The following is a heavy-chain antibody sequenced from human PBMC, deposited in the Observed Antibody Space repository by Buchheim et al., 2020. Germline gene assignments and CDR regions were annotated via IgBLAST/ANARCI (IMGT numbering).Heavy chain of an antibody. V-gene: IGHV1-3*01. Sequence: QVQLVQSGAEVKKPGASVKVSRKASGYTFTSYAMHWVRQAPGQRLEWMGWINAGNGNTKYSQKFQGRVTITRDTSASTAYMELSSLRSEDTAVYYCARDISGWYALSDYWGQGTL. CDR1: GYTFTSYA. D-gene: IGHD6-19*01. J-gene: IGHJ4*02. CDR3: ARDISGWYALSDY. CDR2: INAGNGNT.